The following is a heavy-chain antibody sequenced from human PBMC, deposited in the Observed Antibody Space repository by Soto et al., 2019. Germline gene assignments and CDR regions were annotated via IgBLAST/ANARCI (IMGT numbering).Heavy chain of an antibody. Sequence: ASVKVSCKASGYTFPSYEISWVRQAPGQSLEWMGWIRANNGNTAYAQNFLHRVTMTTDTSTSTVYMELRSLRSDDKAFYYCARQVVTLEGHFDSWGPGTLHTVST. CDR3: ARQVVTLEGHFDS. J-gene: IGHJ4*02. D-gene: IGHD2-21*02. V-gene: IGHV1-18*04. CDR1: GYTFPSYE. CDR2: IRANNGNT.